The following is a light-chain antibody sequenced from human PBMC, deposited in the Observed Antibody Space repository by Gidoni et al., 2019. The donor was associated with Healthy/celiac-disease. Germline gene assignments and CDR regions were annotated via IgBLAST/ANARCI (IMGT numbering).Light chain of an antibody. Sequence: DIQMTQSPSTLSASVGDRVTIPCRASQSISSWLAWYQQKPGKAPKLLIYKASSLESGVPSRFSGSGSGTEFTLTISSLQPDDFATYYCQQYNRYSTFGPGTKVDIK. V-gene: IGKV1-5*03. CDR1: QSISSW. CDR3: QQYNRYST. CDR2: KAS. J-gene: IGKJ3*01.